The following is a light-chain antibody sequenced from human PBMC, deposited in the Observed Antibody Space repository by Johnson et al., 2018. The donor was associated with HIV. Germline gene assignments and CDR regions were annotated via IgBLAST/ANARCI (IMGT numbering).Light chain of an antibody. V-gene: IGLV1-51*01. CDR2: DNN. CDR1: SSNIGNNY. J-gene: IGLJ1*01. CDR3: GTWDSSLRVGF. Sequence: QPVLTQPPSVSAAPGQKVTISCSGSSSNIGNNYVSWYQQVPGAAPKLLIYDNNKRPSGIPDRFSGSKSGTSATLGITGLQTGDEADYYCGTWDSSLRVGFFGPGTKVTVL.